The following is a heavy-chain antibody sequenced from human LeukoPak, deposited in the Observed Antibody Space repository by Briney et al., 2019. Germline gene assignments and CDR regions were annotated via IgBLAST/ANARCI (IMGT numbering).Heavy chain of an antibody. CDR2: IYPGDSDT. CDR3: ARHRRTRQFLEWLSSGDY. V-gene: IGHV5-51*01. D-gene: IGHD3-3*01. CDR1: GYSFTSYW. J-gene: IGHJ4*02. Sequence: GESLKISCKGSGYSFTSYWIGWVRQMPGKGLEWMGIIYPGDSDTRYSPSFQGQVTISADKSISTAYLQWSSLKASDTAMYYCARHRRTRQFLEWLSSGDYWGQGTLVTVSS.